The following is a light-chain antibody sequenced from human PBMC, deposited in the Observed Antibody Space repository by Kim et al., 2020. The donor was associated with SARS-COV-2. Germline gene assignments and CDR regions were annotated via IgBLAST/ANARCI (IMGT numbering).Light chain of an antibody. J-gene: IGKJ4*01. CDR2: WAS. CDR1: QSVLYSSDNRNY. Sequence: APINCKSSQSVLYSSDNRNYFAWYQQKPGQPPRLVINWASTRESGVPDRFSGSGSGTDFTLTISSLQAEDEALYYCQQYSSAPPTFGGGTKVDIK. V-gene: IGKV4-1*01. CDR3: QQYSSAPPT.